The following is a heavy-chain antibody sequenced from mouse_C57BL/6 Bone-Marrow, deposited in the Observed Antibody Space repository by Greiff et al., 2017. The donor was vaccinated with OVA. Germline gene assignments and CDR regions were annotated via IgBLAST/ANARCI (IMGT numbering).Heavy chain of an antibody. CDR2: ISNFAYSI. J-gene: IGHJ1*03. CDR3: ARGPRGYFDV. CDR1: GFTFSDYG. V-gene: IGHV5-15*01. Sequence: EVKLVESGGGLVQPGGSLTLSCAASGFTFSDYGMAWVRQAPRKGPEWVAFISNFAYSIYYADTVTGRFTISREHAKNTLSLEMSSLRSEDTAMYYCARGPRGYFDVWGTGTTGTGSA.